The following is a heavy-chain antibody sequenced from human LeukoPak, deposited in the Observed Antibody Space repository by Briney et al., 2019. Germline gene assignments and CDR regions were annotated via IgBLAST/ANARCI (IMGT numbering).Heavy chain of an antibody. CDR3: ARHFRRDYSASGASQYYHYIDV. D-gene: IGHD3-10*01. V-gene: IGHV4-59*08. Sequence: SETLSLTCTVSGGSMTYDYWSWIRQTPGMRLEWLGYIYTTGSPRYNPPLKSRVTISLDTSKNQFSLRLRSVTAADTAVYYCARHFRRDYSASGASQYYHYIDVWGKGTTVTVSS. CDR1: GGSMTYDY. J-gene: IGHJ6*03. CDR2: IYTTGSP.